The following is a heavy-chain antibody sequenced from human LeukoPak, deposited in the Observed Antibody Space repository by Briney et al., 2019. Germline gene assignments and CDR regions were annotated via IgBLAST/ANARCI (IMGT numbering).Heavy chain of an antibody. D-gene: IGHD6-19*01. J-gene: IGHJ4*02. CDR3: ASSISGWSLIFDY. Sequence: GGSLRLSCAASGFSFSSYAMSWVRQAPGKGLEWVSAISGSGGSTYYADSVKGRFTISRDNSKNTPYLQMNSLRAEDTAVYYCASSISGWSLIFDYWGQGTLVTVSS. V-gene: IGHV3-23*01. CDR2: ISGSGGST. CDR1: GFSFSSYA.